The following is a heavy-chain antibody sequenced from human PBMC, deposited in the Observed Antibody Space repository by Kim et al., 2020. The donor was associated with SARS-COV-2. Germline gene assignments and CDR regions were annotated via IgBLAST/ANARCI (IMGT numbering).Heavy chain of an antibody. D-gene: IGHD4-17*01. CDR2: INHSGST. J-gene: IGHJ4*02. CDR3: ATGRGKTTVTIVDY. CDR1: GGSFSGYY. Sequence: SETLSLTCAVYGGSFSGYYWSWIRQPPGKGLEWIGEINHSGSTNYNPSLKSRVTISVDTSKNQFSLKLSSVTAADTAVYYCATGRGKTTVTIVDYWGQGT. V-gene: IGHV4-34*01.